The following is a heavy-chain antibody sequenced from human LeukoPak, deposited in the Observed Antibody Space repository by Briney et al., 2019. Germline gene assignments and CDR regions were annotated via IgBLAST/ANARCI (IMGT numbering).Heavy chain of an antibody. V-gene: IGHV3-48*01. D-gene: IGHD3-3*01. CDR1: GFTFSGYS. CDR3: ARDLYYDFWSGYYTYNWFDP. CDR2: ISGRSNPI. Sequence: GGSLRLSCAASGFTFSGYSMNWVRRAPGKGLEWISYISGRSNPIYYADSMRGRFTISRDNAKNSLYLQMNSLSAEDTAVYYCARDLYYDFWSGYYTYNWFDPWGQGTLVTVSS. J-gene: IGHJ5*02.